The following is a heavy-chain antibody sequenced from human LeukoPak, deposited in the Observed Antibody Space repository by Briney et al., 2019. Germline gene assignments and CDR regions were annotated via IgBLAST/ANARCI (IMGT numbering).Heavy chain of an antibody. D-gene: IGHD3-16*01. CDR2: ISGSGGST. V-gene: IGHV3-23*01. CDR1: GFTFSSYA. Sequence: GGSLRLSCAASGFTFSSYAMSWVRQAPGKGLEWVSAISGSGGSTYYADSVKGRFTISRDNSKNTLYLQMSSLRAEDTAVYFCASLGGPTPFDYWGQGTLVTVSS. CDR3: ASLGGPTPFDY. J-gene: IGHJ4*02.